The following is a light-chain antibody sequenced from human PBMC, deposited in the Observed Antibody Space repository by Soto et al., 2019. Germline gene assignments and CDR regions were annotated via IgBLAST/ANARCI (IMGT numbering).Light chain of an antibody. CDR3: QQRSDGPVS. CDR2: DAS. J-gene: IGKJ4*01. V-gene: IGKV3-11*01. CDR1: QSISNY. Sequence: EIVLTQSPATLSLSPGDRATLSCRASQSISNYLAWYQQKPGQAPRLLIHDASNRATGIPARFSGSGSGTDFTPPISSLEPEDFAVYYCQQRSDGPVSFGGGTKVEI.